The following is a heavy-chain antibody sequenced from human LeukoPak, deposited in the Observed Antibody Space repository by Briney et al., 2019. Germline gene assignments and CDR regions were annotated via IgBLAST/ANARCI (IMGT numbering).Heavy chain of an antibody. CDR2: INPSGGST. D-gene: IGHD3-16*02. CDR1: GYTFTSYY. V-gene: IGHV1-46*01. CDR3: HCMITFGGVIVPNNIFDY. J-gene: IGHJ4*02. Sequence: ASVKVSCKASGYTFTSYYMHWVRQAPGQGLEWMGIINPSGGSTSYAQKFQGRVTMTRDMSTSTVYMELSSLRSEDTAVYYCHCMITFGGVIVPNNIFDYWGQGTLVTVSS.